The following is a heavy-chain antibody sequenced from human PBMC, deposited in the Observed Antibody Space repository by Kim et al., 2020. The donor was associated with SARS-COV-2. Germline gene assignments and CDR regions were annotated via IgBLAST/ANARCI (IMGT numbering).Heavy chain of an antibody. CDR2: IYYSGST. D-gene: IGHD3-16*01. V-gene: IGHV4-39*01. J-gene: IGHJ4*02. Sequence: SETLSLTCTVSGGSISSSSYYWGWMRQPPGKGLEWIGSIYYSGSTYYNPSLKSRVTISVDTSKNQFSLKLSSVTAADTAVYYCARHFQGPSLGYWGQGTLVTVSS. CDR1: GGSISSSSYY. CDR3: ARHFQGPSLGY.